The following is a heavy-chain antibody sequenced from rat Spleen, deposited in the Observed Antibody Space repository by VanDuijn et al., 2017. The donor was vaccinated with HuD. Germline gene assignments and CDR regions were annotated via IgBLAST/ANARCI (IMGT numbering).Heavy chain of an antibody. D-gene: IGHD1-11*01. Sequence: QVQLKESGPNLVQPSETLSLTCTVSGFSLTSFSVSWVRQPSGKGPEWMGRMWYDGDTAYNSALKSRLSISRDTSKNQVFLKMNRLQTDDTATYYCARVRPTGGTLYVMDAWGQGASVTVSS. V-gene: IGHV2-34*01. CDR2: MWYDGDT. CDR3: ARVRPTGGTLYVMDA. J-gene: IGHJ4*01. CDR1: GFSLTSFS.